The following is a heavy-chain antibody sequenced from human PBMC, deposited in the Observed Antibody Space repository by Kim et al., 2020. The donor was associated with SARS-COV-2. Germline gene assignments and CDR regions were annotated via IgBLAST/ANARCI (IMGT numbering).Heavy chain of an antibody. CDR2: IVVGSGNT. J-gene: IGHJ6*02. V-gene: IGHV1-58*02. Sequence: SVKVSCKASGFTFTSSAMQWVRQARGQRLEWIGWIVVGSGNTNYAQKFQERVTITRDMSTSTAYMELSSLRSEDTAVYYCAADPRYCSGGSCYSSYYYGMDVWGQGTTVTVSS. CDR3: AADPRYCSGGSCYSSYYYGMDV. CDR1: GFTFTSSA. D-gene: IGHD2-15*01.